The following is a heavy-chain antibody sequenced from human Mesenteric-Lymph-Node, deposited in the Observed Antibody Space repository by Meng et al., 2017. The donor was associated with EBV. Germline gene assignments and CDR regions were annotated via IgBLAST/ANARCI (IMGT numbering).Heavy chain of an antibody. D-gene: IGHD2-15*01. CDR1: GFTFSDYI. Sequence: EVQLVESGGXLVKPGGSXRLSCAASGFTFSDYIMNWVRQAPGKGLEWVSSISSSSIYIYYADSLKGRFTISRDNAKNSLYLQMNSLRAEDTAVYYCARGGGYCSGGSCFGFWGQGTLVTVSS. V-gene: IGHV3-21*01. J-gene: IGHJ4*02. CDR2: ISSSSIYI. CDR3: ARGGGYCSGGSCFGF.